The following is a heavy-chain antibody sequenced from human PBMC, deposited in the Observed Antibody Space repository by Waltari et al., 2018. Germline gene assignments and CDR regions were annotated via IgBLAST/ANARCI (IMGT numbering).Heavy chain of an antibody. V-gene: IGHV4-59*01. D-gene: IGHD1-26*01. CDR3: ARDGATTGYYYYYMDV. J-gene: IGHJ6*03. Sequence: QVQLQESGPGLVKPSETMSLTCTVSGGSISSYYWSWIRQPPGKGREWIGYIYYSGSTNYNPSLKSRVTISVDTSKNQFSLKLSSVTAADTAVYYCARDGATTGYYYYYMDVWGKGTTVTVSS. CDR1: GGSISSYY. CDR2: IYYSGST.